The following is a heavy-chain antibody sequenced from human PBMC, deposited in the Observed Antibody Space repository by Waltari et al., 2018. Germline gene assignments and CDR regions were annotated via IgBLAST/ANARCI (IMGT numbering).Heavy chain of an antibody. CDR1: GFTFDDYT. D-gene: IGHD1-1*01. V-gene: IGHV3-43*01. J-gene: IGHJ2*01. CDR2: ISWDGGST. Sequence: EVQLVESGGVVVQPGGSLRLSCAASGFTFDDYTMHWVRQAPGKGLEWVSLISWDGGSTYYADSVKGRFTISRDNSKNSLYLQMNSLRTEDTALYYCAKNSGPNYNFGYFDLWGRGTLVTVSS. CDR3: AKNSGPNYNFGYFDL.